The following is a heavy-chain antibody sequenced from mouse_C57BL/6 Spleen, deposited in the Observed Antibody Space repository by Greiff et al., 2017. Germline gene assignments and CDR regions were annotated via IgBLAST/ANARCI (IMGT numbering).Heavy chain of an antibody. D-gene: IGHD1-1*01. CDR2: ISDGGSYT. Sequence: EVHLVESGGGLVKPGGSLKLSCAASGFTFSSYAMSWVRQTPEKRLEWVATISDGGSYTYYPDNVKGRFTISRENAKNNLYLQMSHLKSEDTAMYYCARDGITTVDWFAYWGQGTLVTVSA. J-gene: IGHJ3*01. CDR1: GFTFSSYA. V-gene: IGHV5-4*01. CDR3: ARDGITTVDWFAY.